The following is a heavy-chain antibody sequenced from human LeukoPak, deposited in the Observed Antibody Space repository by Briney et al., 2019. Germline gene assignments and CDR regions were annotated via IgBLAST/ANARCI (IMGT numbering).Heavy chain of an antibody. CDR2: ISSSSSYI. Sequence: GGSLRLSCAASGFTFSSYSMNWVRQAPGKGLEWVSSISSSSSYIYYADSVKGRFTISRDNAKNSLYLQMNSLRAEDTAVYYCARDFPWALGLRSNWFDPWGQGTLVTVSS. CDR3: ARDFPWALGLRSNWFDP. J-gene: IGHJ5*02. D-gene: IGHD1-7*01. CDR1: GFTFSSYS. V-gene: IGHV3-21*01.